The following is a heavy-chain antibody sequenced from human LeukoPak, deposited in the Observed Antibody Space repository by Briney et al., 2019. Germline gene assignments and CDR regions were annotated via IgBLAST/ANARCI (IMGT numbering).Heavy chain of an antibody. Sequence: GRSLRLSCTIAGNYGLHWVRQAPGKGLEWVAGMSYEGSYKYYSDSVKGRFTISRDSAKNSLYLQMNSLRAEDTAVYYCARDSLSPYYYYMDVWGKGTTVTVSS. V-gene: IGHV3-30*12. CDR3: ARDSLSPYYYYMDV. CDR2: MSYEGSYK. CDR1: IAGNYG. D-gene: IGHD3-10*01. J-gene: IGHJ6*03.